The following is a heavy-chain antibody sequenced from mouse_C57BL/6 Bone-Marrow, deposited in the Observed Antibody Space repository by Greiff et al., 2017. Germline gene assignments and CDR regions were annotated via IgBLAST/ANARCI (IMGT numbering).Heavy chain of an antibody. CDR1: GFTFSSYA. V-gene: IGHV5-4*03. D-gene: IGHD1-3*01. Sequence: EVMLVEPGGGLVKPGGSLKLSCAASGFTFSSYAMSWVRQTPEKRLEWVATISDGGSYTYYPDNVKGRFTISRDNAKNNLYLQMSHLKSEDTAMYYCARVGIYSSWYFDVWGTGTTVTVSS. CDR3: ARVGIYSSWYFDV. CDR2: ISDGGSYT. J-gene: IGHJ1*03.